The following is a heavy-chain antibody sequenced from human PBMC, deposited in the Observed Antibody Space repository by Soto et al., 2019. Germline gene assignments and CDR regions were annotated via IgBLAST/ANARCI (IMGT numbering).Heavy chain of an antibody. CDR3: ARRNVYGSGSYSFDY. D-gene: IGHD3-10*01. Sequence: QVQLVQSGAEVKKPGASVKVSCKASGYTFTNYAMHWVRQAPGQRLEWMGWINAAMGNTKYSQKFLGSVTITRDTSANTAYMELSSLRSEDTAVYYCARRNVYGSGSYSFDYWGQGTLVTVSS. V-gene: IGHV1-3*01. CDR2: INAAMGNT. CDR1: GYTFTNYA. J-gene: IGHJ4*02.